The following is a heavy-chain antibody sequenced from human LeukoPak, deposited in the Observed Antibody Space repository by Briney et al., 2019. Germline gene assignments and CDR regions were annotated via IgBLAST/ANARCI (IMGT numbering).Heavy chain of an antibody. CDR3: ARGPDVLYYGGHFDY. D-gene: IGHD4-23*01. J-gene: IGHJ4*02. V-gene: IGHV4-34*01. Sequence: PSETLSLTCAVYGGSFSGYYWSWIRQPPGKGLEWIGEINHSGSTNYNPSLKSRVTISVDTSKNQFSLKLSSVTAADTAVYYCARGPDVLYYGGHFDYWGQGTLVTVFS. CDR1: GGSFSGYY. CDR2: INHSGST.